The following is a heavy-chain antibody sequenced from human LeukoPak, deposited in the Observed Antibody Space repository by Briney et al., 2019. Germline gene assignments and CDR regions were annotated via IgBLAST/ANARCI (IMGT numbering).Heavy chain of an antibody. Sequence: ASVKLSCKASGATCTSYAVRWVRQAPGQGLGWMGGIIPIFGTANYAQKFQGRVTITADESTSTAYMELSSLRSEDTAVYYCARGRGYSHGNFDYWGQGNLVPVSS. J-gene: IGHJ4*02. D-gene: IGHD5-18*01. CDR2: IIPIFGTA. CDR3: ARGRGYSHGNFDY. V-gene: IGHV1-69*13. CDR1: GATCTSYA.